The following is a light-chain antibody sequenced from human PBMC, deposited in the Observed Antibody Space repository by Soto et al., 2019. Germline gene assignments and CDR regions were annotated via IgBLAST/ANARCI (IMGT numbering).Light chain of an antibody. V-gene: IGKV3-11*01. CDR3: QQRSNWPPII. J-gene: IGKJ5*01. CDR1: QSVTSK. Sequence: EIVLTQSPVTLSLSPGERATLSCRASQSVTSKLAWYQQKPGQAPRLLIYDASNRATGIPARFSGSGSGTDFTLTISSLEPEDFAVYYCQQRSNWPPIIFGQGTRLDSK. CDR2: DAS.